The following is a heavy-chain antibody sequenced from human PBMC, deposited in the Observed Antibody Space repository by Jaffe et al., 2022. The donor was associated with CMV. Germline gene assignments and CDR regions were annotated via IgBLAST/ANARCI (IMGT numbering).Heavy chain of an antibody. CDR3: ASLLWFGEPIPLRDRSYYYYYGMDV. Sequence: EVQLVESGGGLVQPGGSLRLSCAASGFTFSSYSMNWVRQAPGKGLEWVSYISSSSSTIYYADSVKGRFTISRDNAKNSLYLQMNSLRDEDTAVYYCASLLWFGEPIPLRDRSYYYYYGMDVWGQGTTVTVSS. D-gene: IGHD3-10*01. CDR2: ISSSSSTI. V-gene: IGHV3-48*02. CDR1: GFTFSSYS. J-gene: IGHJ6*02.